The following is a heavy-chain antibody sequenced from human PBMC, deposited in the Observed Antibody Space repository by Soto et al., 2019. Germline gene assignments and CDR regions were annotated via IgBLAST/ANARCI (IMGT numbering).Heavy chain of an antibody. CDR1: SGSISSSNW. J-gene: IGHJ4*02. CDR2: IYYSGST. V-gene: IGHV4-4*02. Sequence: SETLSLTCAVSSGSISSSNWWSWVRQPPGKGLEWIGEIYYSGSTYFNSSLESRVAISVDTSKNQFSLKLSAVTAADTAVYYCARHLRKGGSVIRGVDCWGQGTLVTVSS. D-gene: IGHD3-10*01. CDR3: ARHLRKGGSVIRGVDC.